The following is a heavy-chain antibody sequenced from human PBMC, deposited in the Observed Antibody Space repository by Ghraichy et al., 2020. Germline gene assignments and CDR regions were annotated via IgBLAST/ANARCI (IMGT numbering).Heavy chain of an antibody. CDR2: VHRDGSSS. J-gene: IGHJ3*02. CDR1: GFTFSNYW. Sequence: LTCAASGFTFSNYWIHWVRQGPGKGLVWVSRVHRDGSSSNYADSVKGRFTISRDNSKNTVYLQMNSLRGEDTAVYFCARSVPGSDTFDIWGQGTMVTVSS. V-gene: IGHV3-74*01. CDR3: ARSVPGSDTFDI. D-gene: IGHD5/OR15-5a*01.